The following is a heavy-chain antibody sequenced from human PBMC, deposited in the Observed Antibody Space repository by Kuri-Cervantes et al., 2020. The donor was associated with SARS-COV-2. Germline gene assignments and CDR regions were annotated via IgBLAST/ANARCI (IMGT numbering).Heavy chain of an antibody. CDR2: ISSSSSYI. CDR3: ALDFYFIAVAWTRNTY. Sequence: GESLKISCAASGFTFSSYSMNWVRQAPGKGLEWVSSISSSSSYIYYADSVKGRFTTSRDNAKNSLYLQMNSLRAEDTAVYYCALDFYFIAVAWTRNTYWGQGTLVTVSS. D-gene: IGHD6-19*01. CDR1: GFTFSSYS. V-gene: IGHV3-21*01. J-gene: IGHJ4*02.